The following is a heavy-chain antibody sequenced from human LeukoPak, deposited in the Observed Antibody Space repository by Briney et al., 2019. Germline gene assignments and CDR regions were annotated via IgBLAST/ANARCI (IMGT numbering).Heavy chain of an antibody. CDR1: GYSISSGYY. CDR3: AREVMYSSGWYRTDAFDI. J-gene: IGHJ3*02. CDR2: IYHSGST. Sequence: SETLSLTCTVSGYSISSGYYWGWIRQPPGKGLEWIGSIYHSGSTYYNPSLKSRVTISVDTSKNQFSLKLSSVTAADTAVYYCAREVMYSSGWYRTDAFDIWGQGTMVTVSS. V-gene: IGHV4-38-2*02. D-gene: IGHD6-19*01.